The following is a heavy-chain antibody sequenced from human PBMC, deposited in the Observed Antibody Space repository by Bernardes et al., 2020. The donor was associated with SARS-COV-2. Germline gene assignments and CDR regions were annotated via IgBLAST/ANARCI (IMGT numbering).Heavy chain of an antibody. D-gene: IGHD6-19*01. Sequence: RGSRRLSCAASGFSPSRYGMHWVRQAPGGGLEWVTLMSYDGRIKYYADSVKGRFTIARDTSKNTLFLHMAGLRPEDTAVYYCARGAVAGDAAFDIWSQGTMVTVSS. V-gene: IGHV3-30*03. J-gene: IGHJ3*02. CDR2: MSYDGRIK. CDR1: GFSPSRYG. CDR3: ARGAVAGDAAFDI.